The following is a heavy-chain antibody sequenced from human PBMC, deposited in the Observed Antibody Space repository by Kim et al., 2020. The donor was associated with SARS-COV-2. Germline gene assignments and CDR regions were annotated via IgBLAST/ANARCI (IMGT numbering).Heavy chain of an antibody. D-gene: IGHD6-13*01. CDR3: ARDPSIAAAEGDY. CDR2: INAGNGNT. J-gene: IGHJ4*02. CDR1: GYTFTSYA. V-gene: IGHV1-3*01. Sequence: SVKVSCKASGYTFTSYAMHWVRQAPGQRLEWMGWINAGNGNTKYSQKFQGRVTITRDTSASTAYMELSSLRSEDTAVYYCARDPSIAAAEGDYWGQGTLVTVSS.